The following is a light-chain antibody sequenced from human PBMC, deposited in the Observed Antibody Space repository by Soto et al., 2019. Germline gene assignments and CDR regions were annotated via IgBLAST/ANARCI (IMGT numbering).Light chain of an antibody. CDR3: CSYAGSYTSYV. J-gene: IGLJ1*01. CDR2: SVT. CDR1: INDVGGYNS. Sequence: LTQPRSVSGSPGQSVTISCSGTINDVGGYNSVSWFRHHPGSAPKLMVHSVTQRPSGVPDRFSGSKSGNTASLTISGLQAEDEADYYCCSYAGSYTSYVFGTGTKVTVL. V-gene: IGLV2-11*01.